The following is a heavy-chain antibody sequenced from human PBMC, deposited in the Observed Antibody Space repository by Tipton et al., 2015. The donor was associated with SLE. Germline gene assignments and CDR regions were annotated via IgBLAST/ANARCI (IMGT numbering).Heavy chain of an antibody. Sequence: TLSLTCAVYGASFSGYYWNWIRQSPRKGLEWIGEISPSGSINYNPSLKSRVTISVDTSKNQFSLNVSSVTAADTAVYYCARAWFPRGVAVAGHGYFDYWGPGTLVTVSS. J-gene: IGHJ4*02. CDR3: ARAWFPRGVAVAGHGYFDY. D-gene: IGHD6-19*01. CDR2: ISPSGSI. V-gene: IGHV4-34*01. CDR1: GASFSGYY.